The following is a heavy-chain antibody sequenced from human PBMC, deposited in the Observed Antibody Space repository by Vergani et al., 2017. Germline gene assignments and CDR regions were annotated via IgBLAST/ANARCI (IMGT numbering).Heavy chain of an antibody. D-gene: IGHD3-10*01. CDR3: ARVGVVRGVSYYYYYYGMDV. J-gene: IGHJ6*02. Sequence: QVQLQESGPGLVKPSQSLSLTCTVSGGSISGVSYYLSWVRQPAGKGLEWIGRIYYSGRTDYNPSLESRVTISVDTSKNTFSLKLNSVTAADTAIYYCARVGVVRGVSYYYYYYGMDVWGQGTTVTVSS. V-gene: IGHV4-61*02. CDR2: IYYSGRT. CDR1: GGSISGVSYY.